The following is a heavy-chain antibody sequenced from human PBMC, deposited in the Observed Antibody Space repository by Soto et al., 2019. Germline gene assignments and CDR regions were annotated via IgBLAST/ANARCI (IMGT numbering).Heavy chain of an antibody. D-gene: IGHD6-13*01. Sequence: ASVKVSCKASGYTFTSYDINWVRQATGQGLEWMGWMNPNSGNTGYAQKFQGRVTMTKNTLYLQMNSLRAEDTAVYYCAKDSSSWYGSYYYGMDVWGQGTTVTVSS. J-gene: IGHJ6*02. V-gene: IGHV1-8*01. CDR2: MNPNSGNT. CDR3: AKDSSSWYGSYYYGMDV. CDR1: GYTFTSYD.